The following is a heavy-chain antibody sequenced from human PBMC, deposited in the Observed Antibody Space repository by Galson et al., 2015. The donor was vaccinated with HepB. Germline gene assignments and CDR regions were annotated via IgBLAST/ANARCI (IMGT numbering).Heavy chain of an antibody. CDR1: GYTFTGYY. Sequence: SVKVSCKASGYTFTGYYMHWVRQAPGQGLEWMGRINPNSGGTNYAQKFQGRVTMTRDTSISTAYMELSRLGSDDTAVYYCARDLPPERWEDYWGQGTLVTVSS. D-gene: IGHD1-26*01. CDR3: ARDLPPERWEDY. V-gene: IGHV1-2*06. J-gene: IGHJ4*02. CDR2: INPNSGGT.